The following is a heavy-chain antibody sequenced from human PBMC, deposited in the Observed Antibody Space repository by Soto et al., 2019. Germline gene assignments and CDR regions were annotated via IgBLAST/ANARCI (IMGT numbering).Heavy chain of an antibody. Sequence: GESLKISCKGSGYSFTSYWVSWVRQMPGKGLEGIGRIEPSDSYTNYSPSCQGHVTSSGDKCISTAYLQWSSLKASDNAMYYCARHFPLLQKSCGGDCYSFCFDPWGQGTLVTVSS. CDR1: GYSFTSYW. J-gene: IGHJ5*02. CDR2: IEPSDSYT. CDR3: ARHFPLLQKSCGGDCYSFCFDP. D-gene: IGHD2-21*02. V-gene: IGHV5-10-1*01.